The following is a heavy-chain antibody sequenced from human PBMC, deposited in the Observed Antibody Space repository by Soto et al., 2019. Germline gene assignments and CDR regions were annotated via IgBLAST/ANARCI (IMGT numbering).Heavy chain of an antibody. CDR1: GFTFSRYS. Sequence: EMQLVESGGGLVQPGGSLRLSCAASGFTFSRYSMHWVRQAPGKGLEWVSYISSSSSTKYYADSVKGRFTISRDNAKNSLHLHMTSLRAEDTYVYHCARPALVAATDYYQCGMDFRGQGNTVTLSS. D-gene: IGHD2-15*01. J-gene: IGHJ6*01. CDR3: ARPALVAATDYYQCGMDF. CDR2: ISSSSSTK. V-gene: IGHV3-48*01.